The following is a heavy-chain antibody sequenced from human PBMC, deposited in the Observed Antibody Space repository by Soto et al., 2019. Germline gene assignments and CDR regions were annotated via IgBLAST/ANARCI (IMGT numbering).Heavy chain of an antibody. Sequence: QVQLQESGPGLVKPSETLSLTCTVSGGSISSYYWSWIRQPPGKGLEWIGYIYHSGSTNYNPSLKSRVTISVDTSKNQFSLKLTSMTAADTAVYYCARHNYGSGSTYFDYWGQGTLVTVSS. D-gene: IGHD3-10*01. J-gene: IGHJ4*02. V-gene: IGHV4-59*08. CDR3: ARHNYGSGSTYFDY. CDR1: GGSISSYY. CDR2: IYHSGST.